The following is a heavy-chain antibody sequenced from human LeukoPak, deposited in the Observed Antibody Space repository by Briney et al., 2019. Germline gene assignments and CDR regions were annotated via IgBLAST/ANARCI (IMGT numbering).Heavy chain of an antibody. V-gene: IGHV4-39*07. CDR1: GGSISSSSYY. CDR2: IYYSGST. D-gene: IGHD6-19*01. J-gene: IGHJ5*02. CDR3: ARDISGPIDP. Sequence: SETLSLTCTVSGGSISSSSYYWGWLRQPPGKGLEWIGSIYYSGSTYYNPSLKSRVTISVDTSKNQFSLKLSSVTAADTAVYYCARDISGPIDPWGQGTLVTVSS.